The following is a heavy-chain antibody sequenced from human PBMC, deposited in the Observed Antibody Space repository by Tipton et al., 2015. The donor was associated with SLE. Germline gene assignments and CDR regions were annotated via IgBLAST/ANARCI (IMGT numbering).Heavy chain of an antibody. CDR3: AKGTSGLRFDY. D-gene: IGHD2-21*02. CDR2: IGGGAGST. Sequence: GSLRLSCVGSGFTFSSFAMSWVRQAPGKGPEWVSLIGGGAGSTYYADSVKGRFTISRDNSKNTLYLQMSSLRAEDTARYYCAKGTSGLRFDYWGQGTLVTVSS. CDR1: GFTFSSFA. V-gene: IGHV3-23*01. J-gene: IGHJ4*02.